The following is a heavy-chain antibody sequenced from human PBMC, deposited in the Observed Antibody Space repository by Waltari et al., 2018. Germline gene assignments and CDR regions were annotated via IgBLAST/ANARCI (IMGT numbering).Heavy chain of an antibody. CDR3: AREFRGTAAAGYFDY. J-gene: IGHJ4*02. CDR2: IYSGGST. Sequence: VQLVESGGGLIQPGGSLRLSCAASGFTVSSNYMSWVRQAPGKGLEWVSVIYSGGSTYYADSVKGRFTISRDNSKNTLYLQMNSLRAEDTAVYYCAREFRGTAAAGYFDYWGQGTLVTVSS. D-gene: IGHD6-13*01. CDR1: GFTVSSNY. V-gene: IGHV3-53*01.